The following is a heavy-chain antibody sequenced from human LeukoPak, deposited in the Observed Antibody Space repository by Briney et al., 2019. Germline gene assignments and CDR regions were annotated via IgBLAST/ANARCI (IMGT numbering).Heavy chain of an antibody. D-gene: IGHD3-16*01. CDR3: ARKGLGGELGGFDY. CDR1: GFTFDDYG. CDR2: INRNGGTT. V-gene: IGHV3-20*01. Sequence: GGSLRLSCAGSGFTFDDYGMSWVRQAPGKGLEWVSGINRNGGTTGYADSVKGRFTISRDNAKNSLYLQMNSLRAEDTALYHCARKGLGGELGGFDYWGQGTLVTVSS. J-gene: IGHJ4*02.